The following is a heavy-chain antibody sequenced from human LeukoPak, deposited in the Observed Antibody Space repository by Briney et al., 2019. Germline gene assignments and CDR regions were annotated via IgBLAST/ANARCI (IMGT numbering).Heavy chain of an antibody. Sequence: PGGSLRLSCAASGFTFSTYAMHWVRQGPGKGLEYVPSISSNGDRTYYANSVKGRCTISRDNSRNTLYLQMGSLRAEDMAVYYCARGGVNVAAAGFDSWGQGTLVTVSS. CDR2: ISSNGDRT. CDR3: ARGGVNVAAAGFDS. CDR1: GFTFSTYA. J-gene: IGHJ4*02. V-gene: IGHV3-64*01. D-gene: IGHD6-13*01.